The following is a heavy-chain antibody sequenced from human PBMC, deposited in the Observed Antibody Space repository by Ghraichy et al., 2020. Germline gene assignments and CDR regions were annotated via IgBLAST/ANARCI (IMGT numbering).Heavy chain of an antibody. CDR3: SSARNSSGYYPVGY. CDR1: GESISSGDYF. V-gene: IGHV4-30-4*08. Sequence: SETLSLTCTVSGESISSGDYFWGWIRQLPGKGLEWIGYGYKSGSTYYSPSLERRLTISIDASRNQFSLRLNSVTAADTAVYYCSSARNSSGYYPVGYWGQGTLVTVSS. J-gene: IGHJ4*02. CDR2: GYKSGST. D-gene: IGHD3-22*01.